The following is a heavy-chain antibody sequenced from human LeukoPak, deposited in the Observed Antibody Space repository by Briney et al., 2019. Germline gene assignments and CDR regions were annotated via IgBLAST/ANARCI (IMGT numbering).Heavy chain of an antibody. CDR1: GYTFTDYY. V-gene: IGHV1-2*05. CDR2: INHNSGCT. J-gene: IGHJ4*02. CDR3: VRAVGIAVAGTPHY. D-gene: IGHD6-19*01. Sequence: GAAVKVSCQASGYTFTDYYMHWVRQAPAQGVEWMGRINHNSGCTNYAQKVQGRVSMTRDTSISTAYLQLTGLRSHDNDGHYCVRAVGIAVAGTPHYWGKGTLVTVSS.